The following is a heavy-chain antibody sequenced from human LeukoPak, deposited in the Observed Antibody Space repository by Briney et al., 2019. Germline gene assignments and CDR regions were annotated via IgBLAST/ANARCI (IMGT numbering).Heavy chain of an antibody. CDR2: IYHSGST. Sequence: SETLSLTCAVSGGSISSSNWWSWVRQPPGMGLEWIGEIYHSGSTNYNLSLTSRVTISVDKSKNQFSLKLSPVTAADTAVYYCARVSSDNLDYWAREPWSPSPQ. J-gene: IGHJ4*02. V-gene: IGHV4-4*02. D-gene: IGHD1-14*01. CDR1: GGSISSSNW. CDR3: ARVSSDNLDY.